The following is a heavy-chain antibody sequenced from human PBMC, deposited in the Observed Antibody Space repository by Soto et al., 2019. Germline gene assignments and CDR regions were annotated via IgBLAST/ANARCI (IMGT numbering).Heavy chain of an antibody. CDR1: GGSFSGYQ. V-gene: IGHV4-34*01. D-gene: IGHD3-10*01. J-gene: IGHJ6*03. CDR2: INDSGDI. Sequence: QVQLQQWGAGLLKPSETLSLTCAVYGGSFSGYQWSWIRQTPGKGLEWIGGINDSGDINYNPSLKSRVTILVDSPKKQISLRLCSVTAAETAVYYCARGLILWFGELSRRGGYYYYMDVWGKGTTVTVSS. CDR3: ARGLILWFGELSRRGGYYYYMDV.